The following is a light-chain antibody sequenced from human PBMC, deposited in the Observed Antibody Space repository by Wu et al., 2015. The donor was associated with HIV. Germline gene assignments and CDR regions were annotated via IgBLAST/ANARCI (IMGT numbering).Light chain of an antibody. CDR2: GAS. CDR3: QQYGGSPIT. Sequence: EIVLTQSPGTLSLSPGERATLSCRASQSVSSNSLTWYQQRPGQAPRLLVFGASSRATGIPDRFSGSGSGTDFTLTISRLEPEDFAVYYCQQYGGSPITFGRGTRLE. CDR1: QSVSSNS. V-gene: IGKV3-20*01. J-gene: IGKJ5*01.